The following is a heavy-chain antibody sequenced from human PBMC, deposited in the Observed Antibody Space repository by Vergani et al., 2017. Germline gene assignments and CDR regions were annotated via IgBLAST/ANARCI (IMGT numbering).Heavy chain of an antibody. V-gene: IGHV3-20*04. CDR2: INWNGGST. Sequence: EVQLVESGGGVVRPGGSLRLSCAASGFTFDDYVMSWVRQAPGKGLEWVSGINWNGGSTGYADSVKGRFTISRDNAKNSLYLQMNSLRAEDTALYYCASESLRGVIIGYYYYGMDVWGQGTTVTVSS. J-gene: IGHJ6*02. D-gene: IGHD3-10*01. CDR1: GFTFDDYV. CDR3: ASESLRGVIIGYYYYGMDV.